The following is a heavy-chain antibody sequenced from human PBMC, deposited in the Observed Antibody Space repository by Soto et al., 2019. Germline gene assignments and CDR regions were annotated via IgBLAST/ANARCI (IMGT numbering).Heavy chain of an antibody. V-gene: IGHV3-23*01. D-gene: IGHD1-20*01. Sequence: EVQLLESGGGLVQPGGSLRLSCAASGFTFGIYAMGWVRQAPGKGLEWVSSINGGGTSTYYADSVKGRFTVYRDNSKNTMFLQMESLRAEDTAVFYCAKVDSVEVYYYSYPAMDVWGQGTTVTVSS. J-gene: IGHJ6*02. CDR1: GFTFGIYA. CDR3: AKVDSVEVYYYSYPAMDV. CDR2: INGGGTST.